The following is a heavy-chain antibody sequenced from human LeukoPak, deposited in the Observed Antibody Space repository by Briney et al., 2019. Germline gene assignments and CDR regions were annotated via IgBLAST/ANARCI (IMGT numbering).Heavy chain of an antibody. CDR1: GGSISSSNW. J-gene: IGHJ4*02. D-gene: IGHD3-10*01. CDR2: IYHSGST. CDR3: ARDERGGSGSYLY. V-gene: IGHV4-4*02. Sequence: SETLSLTCAVSGGSISSSNWWSWVRQPPGKGLEWIGEIYHSGSTNYNPSLKSRVTISVDKSKNQFSLKLSSVTAADTAVYYCARDERGGSGSYLYWGQGTLVTVSS.